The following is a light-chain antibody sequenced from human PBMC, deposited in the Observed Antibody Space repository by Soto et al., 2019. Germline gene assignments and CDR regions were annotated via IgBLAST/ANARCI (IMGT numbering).Light chain of an antibody. CDR1: QSLLHSDGYNY. CDR3: MQALQPPGT. J-gene: IGKJ1*01. V-gene: IGKV2-28*01. Sequence: DIVMTQSPLSLPVTPGAPASISCRSSQSLLHSDGYNYLDWYLQKPGQSPQLLIYLASTRAAVVPDRFRGSGSGTDFTLTISRVEADYVGVYFCMQALQPPGTFGQGTKVEF. CDR2: LAS.